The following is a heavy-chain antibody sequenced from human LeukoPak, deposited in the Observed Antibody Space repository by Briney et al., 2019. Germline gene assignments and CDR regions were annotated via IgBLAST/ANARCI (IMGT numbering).Heavy chain of an antibody. V-gene: IGHV3-20*04. CDR1: GFTFDDYG. Sequence: GGSLRLSCAASGFTFDDYGMSWVRQAPGKGLEWVSGINWNGGSTGYADSVKGRFTISRDNAKNSLYQQMNSLRAEDTAVYYCARENVAAAGRMYNWCDPWGQGTLLTVSS. CDR2: INWNGGST. D-gene: IGHD6-13*01. CDR3: ARENVAAAGRMYNWCDP. J-gene: IGHJ5*02.